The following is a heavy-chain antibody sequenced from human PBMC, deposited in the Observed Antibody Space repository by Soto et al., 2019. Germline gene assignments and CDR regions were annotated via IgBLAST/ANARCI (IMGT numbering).Heavy chain of an antibody. Sequence: QVQLQQWGAGLLKPSETLSLTCAVYGGSFSGYQWSWIRQTPGKGLEWIGEINDSGNINYNPSLKSRVTILLDTPKKQISLKLSSVSAADSAVYYCARGLMLWFGELSRRRGYYYYMDVWGKGTTVTVSS. CDR1: GGSFSGYQ. CDR2: INDSGNI. J-gene: IGHJ6*03. V-gene: IGHV4-34*01. CDR3: ARGLMLWFGELSRRRGYYYYMDV. D-gene: IGHD3-10*01.